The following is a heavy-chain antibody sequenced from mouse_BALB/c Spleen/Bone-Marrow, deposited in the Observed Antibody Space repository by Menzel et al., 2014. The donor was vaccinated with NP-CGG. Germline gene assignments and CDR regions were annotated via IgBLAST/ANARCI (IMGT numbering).Heavy chain of an antibody. D-gene: IGHD1-1*02. CDR3: TRENYGFAY. J-gene: IGHJ3*01. V-gene: IGHV1S81*02. CDR1: GYTFTSYY. CDR2: INPSNSGT. Sequence: QVQLQQSGAELVKPGASAKLSCKASGYTFTSYYMYWVKQRPGQGLEWIGEINPSNSGTNFNEKFKSKATLTVDKSSSTAYMQLSSLTSEDSAAYYCTRENYGFAYWGQGTLVTVSA.